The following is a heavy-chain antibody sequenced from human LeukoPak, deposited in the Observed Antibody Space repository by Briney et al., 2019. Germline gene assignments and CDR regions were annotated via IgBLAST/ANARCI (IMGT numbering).Heavy chain of an antibody. Sequence: PSETLSLTCTVSGDSISSHYWSWIRQPPGKGLEWIGYMYNSDSSNDNPSLKSRVTISLDTSKKQISLKLSSVTAADTAVYYCARGWPDGSGYYRDAFDIWGQGTMVTVSS. J-gene: IGHJ3*02. D-gene: IGHD3-22*01. CDR2: MYNSDSS. V-gene: IGHV4-59*11. CDR1: GDSISSHY. CDR3: ARGWPDGSGYYRDAFDI.